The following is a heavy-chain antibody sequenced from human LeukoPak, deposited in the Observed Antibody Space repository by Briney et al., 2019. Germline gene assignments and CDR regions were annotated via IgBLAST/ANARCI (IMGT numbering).Heavy chain of an antibody. J-gene: IGHJ6*03. CDR3: ARDSSSWSGYMDA. D-gene: IGHD6-13*01. CDR1: GGSFSGYY. CDR2: INHSGST. V-gene: IGHV4-34*01. Sequence: SETLSLTCAVYGGSFSGYYWSWIRQPPGKGLEWIGEINHSGSTNYNPSLKSRVTISVDTSKNQFSLKLSSVTAADTAVYYCARDSSSWSGYMDAWGKGTTVTVSS.